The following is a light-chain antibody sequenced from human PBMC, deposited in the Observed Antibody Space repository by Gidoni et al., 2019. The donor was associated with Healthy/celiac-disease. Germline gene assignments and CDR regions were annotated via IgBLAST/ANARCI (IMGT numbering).Light chain of an antibody. CDR3: QQANSFPIT. J-gene: IGKJ5*01. Sequence: IQMTQSPSSVSASVGDRVTITCRASQGISSWLAWYQKKPGKAHKLLIYAASSLQSGVPSRFSGSGSGTDFTLTISSLQPEDFATYYCQQANSFPITFGQGTRLEIK. V-gene: IGKV1-12*01. CDR1: QGISSW. CDR2: AAS.